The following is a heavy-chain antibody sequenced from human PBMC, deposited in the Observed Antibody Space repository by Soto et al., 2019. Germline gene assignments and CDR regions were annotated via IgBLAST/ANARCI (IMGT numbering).Heavy chain of an antibody. CDR3: ARVPYYDYIWGSYRYRWFEP. V-gene: IGHV4-34*01. J-gene: IGHJ5*02. D-gene: IGHD3-16*02. CDR2: INHSGST. Sequence: SETLSLICAVYGGSFSGYYWSWIRQPPGKGLEWIGEINHSGSTNYNPSLKSRVTISVDTSKNQFSLKLSSVTAADTAVYYCARVPYYDYIWGSYRYRWFEPWGQGTLVTVSS. CDR1: GGSFSGYY.